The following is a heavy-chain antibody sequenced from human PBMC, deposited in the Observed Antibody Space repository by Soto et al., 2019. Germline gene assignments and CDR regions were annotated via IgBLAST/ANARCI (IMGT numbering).Heavy chain of an antibody. Sequence: QVQLVQSGAEVKKPGASVKVSCKASGYTFTSYYMHWVRQAPGQGLEWMGIINPSGGSTSYAQKYQGRITVTRDTSTSTVYMELSSLTSEDTAVYYCARVWVRGSGSWGYWGQGTLVTVSS. CDR2: INPSGGST. D-gene: IGHD3-10*01. J-gene: IGHJ4*02. CDR1: GYTFTSYY. CDR3: ARVWVRGSGSWGY. V-gene: IGHV1-46*03.